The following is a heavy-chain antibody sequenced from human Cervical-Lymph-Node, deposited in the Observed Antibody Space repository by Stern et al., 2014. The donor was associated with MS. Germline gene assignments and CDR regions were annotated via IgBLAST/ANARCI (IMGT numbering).Heavy chain of an antibody. D-gene: IGHD3-10*01. J-gene: IGHJ5*02. Sequence: QMQLVQSGPEVKKPGASVKVSCKASGYTFTHYAINWVRQAPGQGPEWMGWISVYNGNTKYAQKFQGRVTMTTDTSTRTAYMELRSLTADDTAVYYCAKDLQDYYGSGRSSSLSDHWGQGTLVTVSS. CDR1: GYTFTHYA. V-gene: IGHV1-18*01. CDR3: AKDLQDYYGSGRSSSLSDH. CDR2: ISVYNGNT.